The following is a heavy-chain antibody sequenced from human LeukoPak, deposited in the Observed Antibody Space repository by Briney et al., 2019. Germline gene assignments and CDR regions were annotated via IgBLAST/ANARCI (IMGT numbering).Heavy chain of an antibody. CDR1: GGSISSNY. V-gene: IGHV4-59*08. CDR3: ARLGGWRYFDY. D-gene: IGHD6-19*01. CDR2: MYYSGST. J-gene: IGHJ4*02. Sequence: SETLSPTCTVSGGSISSNYWSWIRQPPGKGLEWIGYMYYSGSTNYNPSLKSRVTISVDTSKNQFSLKLSSVTAADTAVYYCARLGGWRYFDYWGQGTLVTVSS.